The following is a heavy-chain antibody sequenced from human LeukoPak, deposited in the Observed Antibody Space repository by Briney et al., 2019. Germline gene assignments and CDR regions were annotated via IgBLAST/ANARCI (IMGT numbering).Heavy chain of an antibody. Sequence: SETLSLTCTVSGATISSSYWSWIRQPPGKGLEWIGYISHSGTTNYYPSGRRRVTISADTSNNQFSLNLNYATDAETAVYFCARGAGWWDYWGQGTLVTVSS. D-gene: IGHD6-19*01. CDR1: GATISSSY. CDR3: ARGAGWWDY. J-gene: IGHJ4*02. CDR2: ISHSGTT. V-gene: IGHV4-59*01.